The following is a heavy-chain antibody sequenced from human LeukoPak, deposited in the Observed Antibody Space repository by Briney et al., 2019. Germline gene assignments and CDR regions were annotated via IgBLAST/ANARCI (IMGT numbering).Heavy chain of an antibody. CDR2: ISAYNGNT. Sequence: GASVKVSCKASGYTFTSYGIGWVRQAPGQGLEWMGRISAYNGNTNYAQKLQGRVTMTTDTSTSTAYMELRSLRSDDTAVYYCARDVSIAVAGTEDYWGQGTLVTVSS. CDR1: GYTFTSYG. D-gene: IGHD6-19*01. V-gene: IGHV1-18*01. CDR3: ARDVSIAVAGTEDY. J-gene: IGHJ4*02.